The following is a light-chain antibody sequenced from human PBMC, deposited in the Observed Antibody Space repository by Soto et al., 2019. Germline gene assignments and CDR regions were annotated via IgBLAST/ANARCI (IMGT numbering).Light chain of an antibody. J-gene: IGLJ2*01. Sequence: SYELTQPPSVSVAPGQTASITCGGSNIGRKSVHWYQQKPGQAPVVVVYDDRDRPSGIPERFSGSNSGNTATLTISRVEAGDEAYYYWQLWASNSDHVVFGGGTKLTVL. CDR3: QLWASNSDHVV. CDR1: NIGRKS. V-gene: IGLV3-21*02. CDR2: DDR.